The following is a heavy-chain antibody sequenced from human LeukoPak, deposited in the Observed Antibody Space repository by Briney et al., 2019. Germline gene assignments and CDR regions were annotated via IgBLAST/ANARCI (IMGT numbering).Heavy chain of an antibody. D-gene: IGHD7-27*01. V-gene: IGHV4-34*01. CDR2: INHSGST. CDR1: GGSFSGYY. CDR3: ARGGNWGSYWFDP. Sequence: SETLSLTCAVYGGSFSGYYWSWIRQPPGKGPEWIGEINHSGSTNYNPSLKSRVTISVDTSKNQFSLKLSSVTAADTAVYYCARGGNWGSYWFDPWGQGTLVTVSS. J-gene: IGHJ5*02.